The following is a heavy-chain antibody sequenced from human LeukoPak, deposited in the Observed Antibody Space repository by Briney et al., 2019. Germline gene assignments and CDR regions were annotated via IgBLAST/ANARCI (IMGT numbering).Heavy chain of an antibody. V-gene: IGHV3-30*18. CDR1: GFTFSSYG. J-gene: IGHJ5*02. CDR3: TKERGGGGRRINLMVGGYGP. D-gene: IGHD3-22*01. Sequence: PGGSLRLSCAASGFTFSSYGMHWVRQAPGKGLEWVAATSYHGRDKYYADAVSGRFTISRDNSKNTLHLEMNSLRTDDTAVHYCTKERGGGGRRINLMVGGYGPWGQGTQVTVSS. CDR2: TSYHGRDK.